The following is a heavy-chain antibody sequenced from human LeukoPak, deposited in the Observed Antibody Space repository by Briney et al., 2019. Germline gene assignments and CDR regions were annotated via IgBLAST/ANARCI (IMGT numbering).Heavy chain of an antibody. J-gene: IGHJ4*02. V-gene: IGHV3-7*04. CDR1: GFTFSSYW. CDR3: ARENFQY. Sequence: GGSLRLSCAASGFTFSSYWMNWVRQAPGKGLEWVANIKPDGSDESYVDSVKGRFTISRDNAKSSLYLQMNSLRAEDTAVYYCARENFQYWAQGTLVTVSS. CDR2: IKPDGSDE.